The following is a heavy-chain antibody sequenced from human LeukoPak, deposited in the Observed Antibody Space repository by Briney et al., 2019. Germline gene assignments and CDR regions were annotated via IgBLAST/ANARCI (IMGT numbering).Heavy chain of an antibody. Sequence: SETLSLTCSVSGGSISNYYWSWFRQPPGKGLEWIGYIHYSGSTNYNPSLRSRITISVDTSKKQFSLSLCSVTAADTAVYYCASSDWNYARWGQGTLVTVSS. CDR1: GGSISNYY. V-gene: IGHV4-59*08. J-gene: IGHJ4*02. D-gene: IGHD1-7*01. CDR2: IHYSGST. CDR3: ASSDWNYAR.